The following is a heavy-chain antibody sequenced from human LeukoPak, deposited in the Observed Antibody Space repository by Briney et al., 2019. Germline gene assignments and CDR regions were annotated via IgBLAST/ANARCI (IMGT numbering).Heavy chain of an antibody. Sequence: SETLSLTCTVSGGSISNYYWSWIRQPPGKGLEWIGYIYSSGSTNYNPSLKGRVTISVDTSKNQFSLKLSTVTAADTAVYCCARDHYYDSSGYTFGYWGQGTLVTVSS. CDR2: IYSSGST. CDR3: ARDHYYDSSGYTFGY. J-gene: IGHJ4*02. V-gene: IGHV4-59*01. CDR1: GGSISNYY. D-gene: IGHD3-22*01.